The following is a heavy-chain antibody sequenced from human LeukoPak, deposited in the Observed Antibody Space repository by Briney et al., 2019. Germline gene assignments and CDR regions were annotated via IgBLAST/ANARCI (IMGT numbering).Heavy chain of an antibody. J-gene: IGHJ3*02. Sequence: PGGSLRLSCAASGFTFSSYAMHWVRQAPGKGLEWVAVISYDGSNKYYADSVKGRFTISRDNSKNTLYLQMNSLRAEDTAVYYCASTVVTRNAFDIWGQGTMVTVSS. CDR3: ASTVVTRNAFDI. CDR1: GFTFSSYA. V-gene: IGHV3-30-3*01. D-gene: IGHD4-23*01. CDR2: ISYDGSNK.